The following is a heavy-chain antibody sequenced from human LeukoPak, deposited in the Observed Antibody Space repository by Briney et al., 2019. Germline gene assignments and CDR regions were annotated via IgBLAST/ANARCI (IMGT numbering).Heavy chain of an antibody. CDR3: ARDVAAADLVY. D-gene: IGHD6-13*01. CDR1: GFTFSSYT. J-gene: IGHJ4*02. V-gene: IGHV3-21*01. CDR2: ISSSSTYI. Sequence: GGSLRLSCAASGFTFSSYTMNWVRQSPGKGLEWVSSISSSSTYIYYADSVKGRFTISRDNAKNSLYLQMNSLRAEDTAVYYCARDVAAADLVYWGQGTLVTVSS.